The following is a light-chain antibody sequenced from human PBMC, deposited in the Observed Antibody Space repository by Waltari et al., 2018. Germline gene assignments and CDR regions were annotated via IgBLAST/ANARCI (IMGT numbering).Light chain of an antibody. Sequence: QSVLTQPPSLSGAPGQRVTISCTGSSSNIGAGYDIHWYQHLPGTAPKLLISANTNRPSGVPDRVSASKSGTSASLVITGLQAEDEADYYCQSYDTSLNVVFGGGTKLTVL. J-gene: IGLJ2*01. CDR3: QSYDTSLNVV. CDR1: SSNIGAGYD. V-gene: IGLV1-40*01. CDR2: ANT.